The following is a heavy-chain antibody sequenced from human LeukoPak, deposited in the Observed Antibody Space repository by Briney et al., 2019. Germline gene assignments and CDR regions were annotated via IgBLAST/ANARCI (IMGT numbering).Heavy chain of an antibody. D-gene: IGHD6-19*01. J-gene: IGHJ2*01. V-gene: IGHV3-30*18. Sequence: PGRSLRLSCAASGFXFSSYGIHWVRQAPGKGLEWVAVISYDGSNKDYADSVKGRFTISRDNSKNTLYLQMNSLRAEDTAVYYCAKGRYSSGWNWYFDLWGRGTLVTVSS. CDR2: ISYDGSNK. CDR3: AKGRYSSGWNWYFDL. CDR1: GFXFSSYG.